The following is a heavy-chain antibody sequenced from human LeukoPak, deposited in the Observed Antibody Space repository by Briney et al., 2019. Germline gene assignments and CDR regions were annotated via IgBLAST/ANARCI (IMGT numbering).Heavy chain of an antibody. CDR1: GGSFSGYY. J-gene: IGHJ5*02. CDR2: INHSGST. D-gene: IGHD6-13*01. CDR3: ARHGGLLGPHSSSWYRIPNWFDP. V-gene: IGHV4-34*01. Sequence: KPSETLSLTCAVYGGSFSGYYWSWIRQPPGKGLEWIGEINHSGSTNYNPSLKSRVTISVDTSKNQFSLKLSSVTAADTAVYYCARHGGLLGPHSSSWYRIPNWFDPWGQGTLVTVSS.